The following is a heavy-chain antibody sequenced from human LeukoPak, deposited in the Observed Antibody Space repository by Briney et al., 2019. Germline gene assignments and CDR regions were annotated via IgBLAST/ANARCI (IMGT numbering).Heavy chain of an antibody. CDR3: ARGTLRYFDWSHAFDI. Sequence: PGGSLRLSCAASGFTVSSNYMSWVRQAPGKGLEWVSVIYSGGSTYYADSVKGRFTISRDNSKNTLYLQMNSLRAEDTAVYYCARGTLRYFDWSHAFDIWGQGTMVTVSS. J-gene: IGHJ3*02. CDR2: IYSGGST. V-gene: IGHV3-66*01. D-gene: IGHD3-9*01. CDR1: GFTVSSNY.